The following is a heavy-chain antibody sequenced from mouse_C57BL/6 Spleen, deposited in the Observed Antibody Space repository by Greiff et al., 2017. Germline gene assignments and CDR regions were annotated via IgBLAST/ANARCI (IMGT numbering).Heavy chain of an antibody. V-gene: IGHV5-17*01. Sequence: EVKLMQSGGGLVKPGASLKLSCAASGFTFSDYGMHWVRQAPEKGLEWVAYISSGSSTIYYADTVKGRFTFSRDNAKNTLFLQMTSLRSEDAAMYYCARPEYYGSSYGIAYWGQGTLVTVSA. J-gene: IGHJ3*01. CDR1: GFTFSDYG. CDR3: ARPEYYGSSYGIAY. CDR2: ISSGSSTI. D-gene: IGHD1-1*01.